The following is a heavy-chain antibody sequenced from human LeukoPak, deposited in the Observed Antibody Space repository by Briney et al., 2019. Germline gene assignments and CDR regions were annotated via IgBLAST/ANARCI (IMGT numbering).Heavy chain of an antibody. CDR2: IYYSGST. J-gene: IGHJ4*02. CDR1: GGSISSYY. CDR3: ARLMGTMVRGVDY. V-gene: IGHV4-59*08. D-gene: IGHD3-10*01. Sequence: SETLSLTCTVSGGSISSYYWSWIRQPPGKGLEWVGYIYYSGSTNYNPSLKSGVTISVDTSKNQFSLKLSSVAAADTAVYYCARLMGTMVRGVDYWGQGTLVTVSS.